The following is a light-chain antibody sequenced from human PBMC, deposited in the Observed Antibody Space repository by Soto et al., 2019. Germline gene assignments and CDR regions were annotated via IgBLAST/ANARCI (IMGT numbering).Light chain of an antibody. CDR3: QQYGSSPEYT. Sequence: EIVLTQSPGTLSLSPGERATLSCRASQSVSSSYLAWYQQKPGQAPRLLIYGASSRATGIPDRFSGSGSGTDCTVTISILEPEDLAVYYCQQYGSSPEYTFGQGTKLEIK. V-gene: IGKV3-20*01. CDR1: QSVSSSY. J-gene: IGKJ2*01. CDR2: GAS.